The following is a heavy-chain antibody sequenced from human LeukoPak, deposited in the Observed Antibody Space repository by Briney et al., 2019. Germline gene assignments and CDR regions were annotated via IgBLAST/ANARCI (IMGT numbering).Heavy chain of an antibody. J-gene: IGHJ4*02. CDR2: IRSKAFGGTT. Sequence: GGSLRLSCTASGFTFGDYALSWVRQAPGKGLEWVGLIRSKAFGGTTEYAASVKGRFTISRDDSKSIAYLQMNSLQTEDTAVYYCTRRSGSSGWYSLDYWGQGILVTVSS. V-gene: IGHV3-49*04. CDR1: GFTFGDYA. D-gene: IGHD6-19*01. CDR3: TRRSGSSGWYSLDY.